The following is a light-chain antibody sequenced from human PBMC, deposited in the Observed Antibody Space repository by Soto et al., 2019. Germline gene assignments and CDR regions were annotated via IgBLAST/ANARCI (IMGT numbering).Light chain of an antibody. J-gene: IGLJ1*01. V-gene: IGLV2-14*01. Sequence: QSVLTQPASVSGSPGQSITISCSGTSSDIGAYDHVAWFQQFPGKTPKLVIYSVSNRPSGVPDRFSGSKSGNTASLTVSGLQAEDEADYYCSSFAGISTVFGTGTKVTVL. CDR3: SSFAGISTV. CDR1: SSDIGAYDH. CDR2: SVS.